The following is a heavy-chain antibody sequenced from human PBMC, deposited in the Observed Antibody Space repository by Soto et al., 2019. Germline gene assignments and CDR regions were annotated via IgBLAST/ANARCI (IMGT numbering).Heavy chain of an antibody. CDR2: IIPIFGTA. J-gene: IGHJ5*02. Sequence: SVKVSCKASGGTFSSYAISWVLQAPGQGLEWMGGIIPIFGTANYAQKFQGRVTITADESTSTAYMELSSLRSEDTAVYYCASSPPTVVPAAIRPVYNWFDPWGQGTLVTVSS. V-gene: IGHV1-69*13. D-gene: IGHD2-2*02. CDR1: GGTFSSYA. CDR3: ASSPPTVVPAAIRPVYNWFDP.